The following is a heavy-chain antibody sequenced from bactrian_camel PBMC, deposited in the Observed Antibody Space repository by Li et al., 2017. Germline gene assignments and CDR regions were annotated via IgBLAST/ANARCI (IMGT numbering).Heavy chain of an antibody. D-gene: IGHD7*01. J-gene: IGHJ4*01. CDR3: VASDVGYCTRDFNH. V-gene: IGHV3S26*01. CDR2: VDATGKT. CDR1: GFTFSSYW. Sequence: HVQLVESGGGLVQPGGSLRLSCAASGFTFSSYWMGWFRQAPGKEREEVARVDATGKTVYAESVKGRFTISQDNTKGTSYLQMSTLKPEDTAMYYCVASDVGYCTRDFNHWGLGTQVTVS.